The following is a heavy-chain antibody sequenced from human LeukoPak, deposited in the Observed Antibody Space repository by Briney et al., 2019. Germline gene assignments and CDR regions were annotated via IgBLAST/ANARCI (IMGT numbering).Heavy chain of an antibody. CDR3: ARGRDMAQDY. J-gene: IGHJ4*02. CDR2: ISSYKGNI. Sequence: ASVKVSCKTSGYTFKSFGISWVRQAPGQGLEWMGWISSYKGNINYARKFQGRISLTTETSTSTAYMELRSLRSDDTAMYYCARGRDMAQDYWGQGTRVTVSS. D-gene: IGHD5-24*01. V-gene: IGHV1-18*01. CDR1: GYTFKSFG.